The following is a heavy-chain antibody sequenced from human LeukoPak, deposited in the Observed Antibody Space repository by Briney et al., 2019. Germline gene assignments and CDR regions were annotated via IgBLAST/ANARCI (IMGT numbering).Heavy chain of an antibody. Sequence: GGSLRLSCAASGFTVSSNYMSWVRQAPGKGLERVSVIYSGGSTYYADSVKGRFTISRDNSKNTLYLQMNSLRAEDTAVYYCARDRGAAAGYFDYWGQGTLVTVSS. J-gene: IGHJ4*02. D-gene: IGHD6-13*01. CDR3: ARDRGAAAGYFDY. CDR1: GFTVSSNY. CDR2: IYSGGST. V-gene: IGHV3-53*01.